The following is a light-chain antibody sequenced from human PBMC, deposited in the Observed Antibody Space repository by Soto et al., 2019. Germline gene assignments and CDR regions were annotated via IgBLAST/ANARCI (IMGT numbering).Light chain of an antibody. V-gene: IGKV3-20*01. CDR3: QQYTTSPRT. Sequence: LISLPGPLSLSSGDRATPSCRARQSVTSSHLAWYQQKPGQAPRLLIYGVSNRATGIPDRFSGSGSGTDFTLTISRLEPEDFAVYYCQQYTTSPRTFGQGTKVDIK. J-gene: IGKJ1*01. CDR1: QSVTSSH. CDR2: GVS.